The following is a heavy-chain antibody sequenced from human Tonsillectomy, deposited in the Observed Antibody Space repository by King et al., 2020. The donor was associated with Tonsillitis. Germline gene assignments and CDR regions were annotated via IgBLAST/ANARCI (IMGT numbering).Heavy chain of an antibody. CDR3: ARGIALEH. CDR2: MNPKSGNT. Sequence: VQLVESGAEVKKPGASVKVSCKAAGYTFTGNDIYWVRQATGQGLEWMGWMNPKSGNTGFAQKFQGRVTMTRDTSISTAYMELSSLRSEATAVYYWARGIALEHWGQGTLVTVSS. D-gene: IGHD6-13*01. V-gene: IGHV1-8*02. CDR1: GYTFTGND. J-gene: IGHJ1*01.